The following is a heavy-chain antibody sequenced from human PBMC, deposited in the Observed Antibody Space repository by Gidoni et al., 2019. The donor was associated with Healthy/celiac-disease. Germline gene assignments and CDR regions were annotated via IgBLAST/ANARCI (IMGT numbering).Heavy chain of an antibody. D-gene: IGHD6-19*01. CDR2: ISYDGSNK. Sequence: QVQLVESGGGVVQPGRSLRLSCAASGFTFISYAMHGVRQAPGKGLEWVAVISYDGSNKYYADSVKGRFTISRDNSKNTLYLQMNSLRAEDTAVYYCARDSVAGTSGFGYWGQGTLVTVSS. CDR1: GFTFISYA. CDR3: ARDSVAGTSGFGY. J-gene: IGHJ4*02. V-gene: IGHV3-30-3*01.